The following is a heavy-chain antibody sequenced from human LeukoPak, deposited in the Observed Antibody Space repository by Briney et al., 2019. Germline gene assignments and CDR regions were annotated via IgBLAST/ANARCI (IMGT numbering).Heavy chain of an antibody. J-gene: IGHJ3*02. Sequence: GGSLRLSCAASGFTFSSYWMSWVRQAPGKGLEWVSGINWNGGSTGYADSVKGRFTISRDNAKNSLYLQMNSLRAEDTALYYCARYSSGWNDAFDIWGQGTMVTVSS. CDR1: GFTFSSYW. CDR3: ARYSSGWNDAFDI. D-gene: IGHD6-19*01. CDR2: INWNGGST. V-gene: IGHV3-20*04.